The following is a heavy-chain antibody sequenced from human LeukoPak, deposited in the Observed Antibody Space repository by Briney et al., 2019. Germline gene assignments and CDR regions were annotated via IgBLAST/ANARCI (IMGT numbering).Heavy chain of an antibody. J-gene: IGHJ5*02. CDR2: IYYSGST. V-gene: IGHV4-4*02. D-gene: IGHD3-10*01. Sequence: SETLSLTCAVSGGSISSSNWWSWVRQPPGKGLEWIGYIYYSGSTNYNPSLKSRVTISVDTSKNQFSLKLSSVTAADTAVYYCARAPYGSGSYFDPWGQGTLVTVSS. CDR1: GGSISSSNW. CDR3: ARAPYGSGSYFDP.